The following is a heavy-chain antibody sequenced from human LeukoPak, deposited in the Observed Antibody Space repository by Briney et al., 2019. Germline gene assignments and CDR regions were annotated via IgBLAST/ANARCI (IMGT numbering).Heavy chain of an antibody. CDR1: GGSINSGDYY. V-gene: IGHV4-30-4*08. Sequence: KPSQTLSFTCTVSGGSINSGDYYWSWIRQPPGKGLEWIGYIYYSGNSFYNPSLKSRVTISVDTSKNHVSLNLSSVTAADTAVYYCARGNNPYYFDYWGQGTLVTVSS. D-gene: IGHD2/OR15-2a*01. CDR2: IYYSGNS. J-gene: IGHJ4*02. CDR3: ARGNNPYYFDY.